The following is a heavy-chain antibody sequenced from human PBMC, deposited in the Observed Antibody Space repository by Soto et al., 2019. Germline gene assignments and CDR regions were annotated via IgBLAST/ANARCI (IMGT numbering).Heavy chain of an antibody. J-gene: IGHJ5*02. CDR1: GFTFSDYA. V-gene: IGHV3-23*01. D-gene: IGHD6-19*01. CDR3: AKDAHSSAWPQDPLDR. Sequence: GGSLRLSCAASGFTFSDYAMSWVRQAPGKGLEWLSALSGGGGATYYADSVKGRFTISRDNSKNTLSLQMYSLRADDTAVYYCAKDAHSSAWPQDPLDRWGQGTLVTVSS. CDR2: LSGGGGAT.